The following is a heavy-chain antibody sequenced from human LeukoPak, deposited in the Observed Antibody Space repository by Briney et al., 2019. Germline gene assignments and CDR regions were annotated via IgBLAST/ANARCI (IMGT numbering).Heavy chain of an antibody. CDR1: GGSINSYY. CDR2: IYYSGST. CDR3: ARHRDYGTGWYGFDY. Sequence: PSETLSLTCTVSGGSINSYYWSWRRQPPGKGLEWIAYIYYSGSTNYDTSLKSRVTISVDTSKNQFSLRLSSVTAADTAVYYCARHRDYGTGWYGFDYWGQGTLVTVSS. D-gene: IGHD6-19*01. V-gene: IGHV4-59*08. J-gene: IGHJ4*02.